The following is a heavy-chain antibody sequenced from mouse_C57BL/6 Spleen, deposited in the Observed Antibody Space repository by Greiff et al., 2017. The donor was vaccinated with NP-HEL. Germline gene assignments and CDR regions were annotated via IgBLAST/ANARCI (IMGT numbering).Heavy chain of an antibody. CDR3: TNYYGSSSPFAY. V-gene: IGHV5-9-1*02. D-gene: IGHD1-1*01. CDR1: GFTFSSYA. CDR2: ISSGGDYI. Sequence: EVNVVESGEGLVKPGGSLKLSCAASGFTFSSYAMSWVRQTPEKRLEWVAYISSGGDYIYYADTVKGRFTISRDNARNTLYLQMSSLKSEDTAMYYCTNYYGSSSPFAYWGQGTLVTVSA. J-gene: IGHJ3*01.